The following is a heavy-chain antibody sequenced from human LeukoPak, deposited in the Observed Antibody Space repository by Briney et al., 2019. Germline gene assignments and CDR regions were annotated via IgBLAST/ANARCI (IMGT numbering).Heavy chain of an antibody. CDR1: GFTFSSYS. CDR3: ARVGLRYFDWFEYNWFDP. D-gene: IGHD3-9*01. V-gene: IGHV3-66*01. CDR2: IYSGGST. J-gene: IGHJ5*02. Sequence: GSLRLSCAASGFTFSSYSMNWVRQAPGKGLEWVSVIYSGGSTYYADSVKGRFTISRDNSKNTLYLQMNSLRAEDTAVYYCARVGLRYFDWFEYNWFDPWGQGTLVTVSS.